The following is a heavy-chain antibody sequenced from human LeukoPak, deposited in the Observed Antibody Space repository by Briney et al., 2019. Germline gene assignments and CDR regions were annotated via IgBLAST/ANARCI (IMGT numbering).Heavy chain of an antibody. D-gene: IGHD2-15*01. CDR3: ARRGATLGFDAFDI. CDR1: GFTFSSYA. V-gene: IGHV3-30*01. Sequence: GRSLRLSCAASGFTFSSYAMHWVRQAPGKGLEWVAVISYDGSNKYYADSVKGRFTISRGNSKNTLYLQMNSLRAEDTAVYYCARRGATLGFDAFDIWGQGTMVTVSS. J-gene: IGHJ3*02. CDR2: ISYDGSNK.